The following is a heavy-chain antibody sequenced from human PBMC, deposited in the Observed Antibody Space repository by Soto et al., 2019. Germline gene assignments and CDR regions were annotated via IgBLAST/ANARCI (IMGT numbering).Heavy chain of an antibody. Sequence: PSETLSLTCTVSGGSISSGGYYWSWIRQHPGKGLEWIGYIYYSGSTYYNPSLKSRVTISVDTSKNQFSLKLSSVTAADTAVYYCASQLLWVNWFDPWGQGTLVTVSS. CDR1: GGSISSGGYY. CDR3: ASQLLWVNWFDP. V-gene: IGHV4-31*03. CDR2: IYYSGST. D-gene: IGHD2-2*01. J-gene: IGHJ5*02.